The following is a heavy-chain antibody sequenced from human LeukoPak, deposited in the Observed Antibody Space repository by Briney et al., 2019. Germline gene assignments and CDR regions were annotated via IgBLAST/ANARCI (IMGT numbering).Heavy chain of an antibody. Sequence: GESLKIPCMGSGYRFTSHWIAWVRQVPGKGLGWMGSIYPGDSDTKYSPSFQGQVTISADKSINTAYLQWRSLKASDTAMYCCARRRLSTGWEDIFDIWGKGTLVTVSS. CDR1: GYRFTSHW. CDR2: IYPGDSDT. J-gene: IGHJ4*02. CDR3: ARRRLSTGWEDIFDI. D-gene: IGHD6-19*01. V-gene: IGHV5-51*01.